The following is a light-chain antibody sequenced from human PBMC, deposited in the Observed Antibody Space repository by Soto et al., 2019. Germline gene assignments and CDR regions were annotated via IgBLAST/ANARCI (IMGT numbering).Light chain of an antibody. CDR3: TSYTNNSLYV. V-gene: IGLV2-14*01. CDR1: SSDVGTYNY. J-gene: IGLJ1*01. Sequence: QSAMTQPASVSGSPGQSIAISCTGTSSDVGTYNYVSWYQQYPGKAPKVMIYEVSHRPSGVSNRFSGSKSGNTASLTISGLQAEDEADYYCTSYTNNSLYVFGTGTKVTVL. CDR2: EVS.